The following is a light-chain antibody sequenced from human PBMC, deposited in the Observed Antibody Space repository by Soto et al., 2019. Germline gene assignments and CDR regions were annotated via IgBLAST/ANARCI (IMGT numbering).Light chain of an antibody. CDR2: DVS. CDR1: SSDVGGYNY. V-gene: IGLV2-14*01. Sequence: QSALTQPASVSGSPGQSSTISCTGTSSDVGGYNYVSWYQQHPGKAPKLMIYDVSNRPSGVSNRFSGSKSGNTASLTISGLQAEDEADYYCRSYTSSSTLVFGGGTQLTVL. J-gene: IGLJ2*01. CDR3: RSYTSSSTLV.